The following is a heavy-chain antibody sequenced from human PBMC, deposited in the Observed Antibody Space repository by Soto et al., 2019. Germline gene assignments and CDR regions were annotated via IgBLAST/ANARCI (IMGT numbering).Heavy chain of an antibody. CDR2: ISAYNGNT. V-gene: IGHV1-18*01. J-gene: IGHJ3*02. CDR3: ARDRREYYYDSGFVFDI. Sequence: QVPLVQSGAEVKKPGASVKVSCKASGYTFTSYGISWVRQAPGQGLEWMGWISAYNGNTNYAQKLQGRATMTTDTSTSTAYMELRSLRSDDTAVYYCARDRREYYYDSGFVFDIWGQGTMVTVSS. D-gene: IGHD3-22*01. CDR1: GYTFTSYG.